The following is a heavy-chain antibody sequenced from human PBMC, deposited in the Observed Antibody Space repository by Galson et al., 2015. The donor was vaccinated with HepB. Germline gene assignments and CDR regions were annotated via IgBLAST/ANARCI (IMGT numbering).Heavy chain of an antibody. CDR1: GFTFSSYW. D-gene: IGHD3-10*01. V-gene: IGHV3-7*03. CDR3: ARRISLVRGIITKPDYYYGMDV. CDR2: INQDGSSK. J-gene: IGHJ6*02. Sequence: SLRLSCAASGFTFSSYWMNWVRQAPGKGLEWVAHINQDGSSKYYVDSGKGRFTISRDKAKDSVYLQLDSLRAEDTAVYYCARRISLVRGIITKPDYYYGMDVWGQGTTVTVAS.